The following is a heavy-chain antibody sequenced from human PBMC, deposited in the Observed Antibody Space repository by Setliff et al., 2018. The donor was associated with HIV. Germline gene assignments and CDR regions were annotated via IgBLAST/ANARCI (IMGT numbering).Heavy chain of an antibody. CDR2: IDHSGTT. J-gene: IGHJ5*02. CDR1: GGSIFTTNTW. Sequence: SETLSLTCAVSGGSIFTTNTWWTWVRQPPGKGLEWIAEIDHSGTTNYNRSLKNRLTLSVDKSRNQFSLRVTSVTAADMAVYYCARLYTNYGSWYFDTWGQGALVTVSS. CDR3: ARLYTNYGSWYFDT. V-gene: IGHV4-4*02. D-gene: IGHD3-10*01.